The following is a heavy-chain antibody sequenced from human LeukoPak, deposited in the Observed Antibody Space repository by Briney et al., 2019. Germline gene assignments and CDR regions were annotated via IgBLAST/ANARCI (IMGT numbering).Heavy chain of an antibody. CDR3: AKDRGSHGGMDV. J-gene: IGHJ6*02. CDR1: GFTFSSYA. D-gene: IGHD3-10*01. V-gene: IGHV3-23*01. Sequence: GGSLRLSCAASGFTFSSYAMSWVRQAPGKGLEWVSAISGSGGSTYYADSVKGRFTISRDNSKNTLYLQMNTLRAEDTAVYYCAKDRGSHGGMDVWGQGTTVTVSS. CDR2: ISGSGGST.